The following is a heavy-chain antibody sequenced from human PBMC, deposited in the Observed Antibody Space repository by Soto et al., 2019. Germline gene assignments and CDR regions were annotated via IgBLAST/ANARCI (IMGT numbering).Heavy chain of an antibody. J-gene: IGHJ5*02. V-gene: IGHV1-69*05. D-gene: IGHD3-3*02. CDR1: GGTFSSYA. CDR2: IIPIFGTA. CDR3: ARQALGRDPNNNWFDP. Sequence: QVQLVQSGAEVKKPGSSVKVSCKASGGTFSSYAISWVRQAPGQGLEWMGGIIPIFGTANYAKKFQGRVTTTSGELTTXAYMELSSLRSEDTAVYYCARQALGRDPNNNWFDPWGQGTLVTVSS.